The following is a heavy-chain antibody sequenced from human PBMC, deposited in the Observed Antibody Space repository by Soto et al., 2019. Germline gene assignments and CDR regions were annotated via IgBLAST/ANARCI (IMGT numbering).Heavy chain of an antibody. D-gene: IGHD3-3*01. V-gene: IGHV4-59*13. Sequence: PSETLSLTCTVSGGCISSYYWSWIRQPPGKGLEWIGYIYYSGSTNYNPSLKSRVTISVDTSKNQFSLKLSSVTAADTAVYYCARGHAEAYYDFWSGYYPRSNWFDPWGQGTLVTVSS. CDR1: GGCISSYY. CDR2: IYYSGST. CDR3: ARGHAEAYYDFWSGYYPRSNWFDP. J-gene: IGHJ5*02.